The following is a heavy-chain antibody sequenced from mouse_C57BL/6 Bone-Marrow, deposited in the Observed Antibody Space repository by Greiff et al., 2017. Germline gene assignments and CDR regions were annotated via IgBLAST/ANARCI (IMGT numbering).Heavy chain of an antibody. Sequence: VQLQQSGAELVRPGASVKLSCTASGFNIKDDYMHWVKQRPEQGLEWIGWIDPENGDTEYASKFQGEATITADTSSNTAYLQLSSLTSEDTAVYYCTTWWFAYWGQGTLVTVSA. V-gene: IGHV14-4*01. CDR2: IDPENGDT. CDR3: TTWWFAY. J-gene: IGHJ3*01. CDR1: GFNIKDDY.